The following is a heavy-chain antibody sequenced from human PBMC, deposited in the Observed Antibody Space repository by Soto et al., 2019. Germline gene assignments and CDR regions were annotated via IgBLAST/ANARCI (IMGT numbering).Heavy chain of an antibody. J-gene: IGHJ5*01. CDR3: ARRCTVSTLDTWFAS. Sequence: KPSETLSLTCTVSGGSISSSSYNWDWIRQPPGKGLEWIGSVYYSGSTYYNPTLKSRVTISVDTSKKQFSLKLSSVTAADTAMYYCARRCTVSTLDTWFASSGQGTLVIVSS. CDR1: GGSISSSSYN. V-gene: IGHV4-39*01. D-gene: IGHD4-17*01. CDR2: VYYSGST.